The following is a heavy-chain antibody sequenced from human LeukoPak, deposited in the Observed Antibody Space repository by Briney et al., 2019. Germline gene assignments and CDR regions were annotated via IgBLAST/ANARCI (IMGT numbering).Heavy chain of an antibody. D-gene: IGHD1-26*01. V-gene: IGHV3-23*01. CDR2: ISGCGDST. CDR1: GFTLSSYA. Sequence: PGWSLRLSCPASGFTLSSYAMSWLRQAPAKGLEWVSAISGCGDSTYYADSVKGRFTISRDNSKNTLYLQMNSLRAEDTAVYYCAKDQWELHYFDYWGQGTLVTVSS. J-gene: IGHJ4*02. CDR3: AKDQWELHYFDY.